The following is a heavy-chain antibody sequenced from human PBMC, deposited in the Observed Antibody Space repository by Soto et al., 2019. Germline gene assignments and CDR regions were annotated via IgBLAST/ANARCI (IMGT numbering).Heavy chain of an antibody. J-gene: IGHJ4*02. CDR1: GGSISSGGYY. CDR3: AREGDGTLHDY. CDR2: IYYSGTT. V-gene: IGHV4-31*03. Sequence: QVQLQESGPGLVKPSQTLSLTCTVSGGSISSGGYYWSWIRQHPGKGLEWIGYIYYSGTTYYNPSLKDRVTISVDTTESQFYLKLSYVTAADTSVDYCAREGDGTLHDYWGQGTLVTVSS.